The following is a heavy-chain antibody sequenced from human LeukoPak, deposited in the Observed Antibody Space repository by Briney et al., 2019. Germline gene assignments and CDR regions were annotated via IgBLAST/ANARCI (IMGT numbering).Heavy chain of an antibody. CDR2: ISNDGTNK. CDR1: GFSFSDFG. V-gene: IGHV3-30*03. D-gene: IGHD4-23*01. Sequence: PGGSLRLSCEASGFSFSDFGMHWVRQAPGKGLECVALISNDGTNKFYVDPVKGRFTISRDNSKNTLYLQMDSLRTEDTAVYYCARDWARGNSYYVDYWGQGTLVTVSS. CDR3: ARDWARGNSYYVDY. J-gene: IGHJ4*02.